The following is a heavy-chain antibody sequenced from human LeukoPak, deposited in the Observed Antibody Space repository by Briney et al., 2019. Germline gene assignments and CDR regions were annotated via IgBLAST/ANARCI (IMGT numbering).Heavy chain of an antibody. J-gene: IGHJ6*02. CDR2: IWYDGSNK. D-gene: IGHD4-17*01. V-gene: IGHV3-33*01. CDR1: GFTFSTYG. CDR3: ARGGRTTWHGMDV. Sequence: GGSLRLSCEASGFTFSTYGMHWVRQAPGKGLEWVAVIWYDGSNKNYADSVKGRFTISRDNSKNTLYLQMNSLRAEDTAVYHCARGGRTTWHGMDVWGQGTTVTVSS.